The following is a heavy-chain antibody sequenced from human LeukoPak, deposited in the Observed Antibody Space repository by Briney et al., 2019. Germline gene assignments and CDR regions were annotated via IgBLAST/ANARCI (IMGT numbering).Heavy chain of an antibody. CDR3: AREQSGGTFDY. D-gene: IGHD2-15*01. CDR2: INPSAGNT. CDR1: GYTFTIYY. Sequence: ASVNVSCTASGYTFTIYYMHWVRQAPGQGLEWMGIINPSAGNTNYAQKFQGRVTMTRDKSTSTVYMDLSSLRSEDTAVYYCAREQSGGTFDYWGQGTLVTVSS. V-gene: IGHV1-46*01. J-gene: IGHJ4*02.